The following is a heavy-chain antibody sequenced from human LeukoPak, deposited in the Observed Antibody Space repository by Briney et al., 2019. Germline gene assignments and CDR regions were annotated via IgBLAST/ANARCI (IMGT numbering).Heavy chain of an antibody. Sequence: ASVKVSCKATGYTFTSYGISWVRQAPGQGLEWMGWISAYNGSTNYAQTLQGRVTMTTDTSTSTAYMELRSLRSDDTAVYYCARVAYGGNYFDYWGQGTLVTVSS. CDR1: GYTFTSYG. V-gene: IGHV1-18*01. CDR3: ARVAYGGNYFDY. D-gene: IGHD4-23*01. CDR2: ISAYNGST. J-gene: IGHJ4*02.